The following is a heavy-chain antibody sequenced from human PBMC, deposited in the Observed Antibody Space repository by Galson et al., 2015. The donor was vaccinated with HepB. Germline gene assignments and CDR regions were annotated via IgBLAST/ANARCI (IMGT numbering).Heavy chain of an antibody. D-gene: IGHD1-26*01. J-gene: IGHJ4*02. CDR3: ARDSVKRKDKSLIVGATDDY. V-gene: IGHV3-74*01. CDR1: GFTFSSYW. Sequence: SLRLSCAASGFTFSSYWMHWVRQAPGKGLVWVSRINSDGSSTSYADSVKGRFTISRDNAKNTLYLQMNSLRAEDTAVYYCARDSVKRKDKSLIVGATDDYWGQGTLVTVSS. CDR2: INSDGSST.